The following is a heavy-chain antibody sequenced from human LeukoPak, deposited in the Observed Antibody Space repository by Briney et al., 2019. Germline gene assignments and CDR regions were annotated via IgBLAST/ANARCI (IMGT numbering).Heavy chain of an antibody. J-gene: IGHJ6*02. V-gene: IGHV1-2*06. CDR3: ARNDPDYYYYYGMDV. Sequence: ASVKVSCKASGYTFTGYYMHWVRQAPGQGLEWMGRINPNSGGTNYAQKFQGRVTMTRDTSISTAYMELSRLRSDDTAVYYCARNDPDYYYYYGMDVWGQGTTVTVSS. CDR2: INPNSGGT. CDR1: GYTFTGYY.